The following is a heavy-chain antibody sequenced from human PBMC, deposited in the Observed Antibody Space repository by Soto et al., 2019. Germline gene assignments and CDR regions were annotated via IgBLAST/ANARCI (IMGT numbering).Heavy chain of an antibody. V-gene: IGHV3-74*01. CDR3: ARGGNYVFDY. D-gene: IGHD1-26*01. J-gene: IGHJ4*02. CDR2: ISGDGGST. Sequence: PGGSLRLSCAASGLTFRSHWMHWVRQAPGKGLVWVSRISGDGGSTHYADSVKGRFTISRDNAKNTLYLQMNSLRAEDTAVYYCARGGNYVFDYWGQGTLVTVSS. CDR1: GLTFRSHW.